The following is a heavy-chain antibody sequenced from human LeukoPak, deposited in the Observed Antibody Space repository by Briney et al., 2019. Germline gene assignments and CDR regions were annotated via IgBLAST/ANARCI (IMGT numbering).Heavy chain of an antibody. V-gene: IGHV4-34*01. D-gene: IGHD2-2*01. J-gene: IGHJ5*02. CDR2: INHVEST. CDR1: GGSIGGSIISYY. CDR3: ARGQSGIVVVPAAMAHNWFDP. Sequence: PSETLSLTCTVSGGSIGGSIISYYWNWIGQPPGKGLEWIGEINHVESTNYNPSLKSRVTISVDTSKNQFSLKLSSVTAADTAVYYCARGQSGIVVVPAAMAHNWFDPWGQGTLVTVSS.